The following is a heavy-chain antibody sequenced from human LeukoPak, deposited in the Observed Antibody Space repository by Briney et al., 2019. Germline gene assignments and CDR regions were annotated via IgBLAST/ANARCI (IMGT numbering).Heavy chain of an antibody. CDR3: ARDRGGGGFTDY. CDR2: IYYSGST. V-gene: IGHV4-59*01. Sequence: SETLSLTCTVSGVSISSYYWSWIRQPPGKGLEWIGYIYYSGSTNYNPSLKSRVTISVDTSKNQFSLKLSSVTAADTAVYYCARDRGGGGFTDYWGQGTLVTVSS. D-gene: IGHD2-15*01. J-gene: IGHJ4*02. CDR1: GVSISSYY.